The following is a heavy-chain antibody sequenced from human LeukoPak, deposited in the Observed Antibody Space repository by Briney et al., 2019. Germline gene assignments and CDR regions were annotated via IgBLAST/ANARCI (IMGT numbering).Heavy chain of an antibody. CDR2: ISAYNGNT. CDR1: GYTFTSYG. CDR3: ARVGAQEYSSSQEYDY. D-gene: IGHD6-6*01. Sequence: ASVKVSCKASGYTFTSYGISWVRQAPGQGLECMGWISAYNGNTNYAQKLQGRVTMTTDTSTSTAYMELRSLRSDDTAVYYCARVGAQEYSSSQEYDYWGQGTLVTVSS. J-gene: IGHJ4*02. V-gene: IGHV1-18*01.